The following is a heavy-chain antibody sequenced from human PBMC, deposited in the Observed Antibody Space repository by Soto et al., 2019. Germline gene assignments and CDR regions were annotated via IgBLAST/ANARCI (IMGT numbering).Heavy chain of an antibody. D-gene: IGHD5-18*01. CDR1: GGSISSYY. J-gene: IGHJ4*02. Sequence: SDTLSLTCTVSGGSISSYYWSWIRQPPGKGLEWIGYIYYSGSTNYNPSLKSRVTISVDTSKNQFSLKLSSVTAADTAVYYCARDMWRYSYDWGQGTLVTVSS. CDR2: IYYSGST. V-gene: IGHV4-59*01. CDR3: ARDMWRYSYD.